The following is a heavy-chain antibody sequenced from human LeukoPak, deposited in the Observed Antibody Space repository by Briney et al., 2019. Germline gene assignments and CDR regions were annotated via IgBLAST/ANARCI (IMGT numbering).Heavy chain of an antibody. J-gene: IGHJ6*02. Sequence: GGSLRLSCAASGFTFSDYYMSWIRQAPGKGLEWVSYISSSGSTIYYADSVKGRFTISRDNAKNSLYLQMNSLRAEDTAVYYCARGPEEPLPRKYYYYGMDVWGQGTTVTVSS. D-gene: IGHD1-14*01. CDR2: ISSSGSTI. CDR1: GFTFSDYY. V-gene: IGHV3-11*01. CDR3: ARGPEEPLPRKYYYYGMDV.